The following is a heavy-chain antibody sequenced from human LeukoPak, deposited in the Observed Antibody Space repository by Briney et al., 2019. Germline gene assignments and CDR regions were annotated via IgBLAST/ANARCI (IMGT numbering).Heavy chain of an antibody. CDR1: GGTFSSYA. CDR3: ARLNDGGISS. J-gene: IGHJ5*02. CDR2: IIPIFGTA. D-gene: IGHD2-15*01. V-gene: IGHV1-69*05. Sequence: GASVKVSCKASGGTFSSYAISWVRQAPGQELERMGGIIPIFGTANYAQKFQGRVTITTDESTSTAYMELSSLGSEDTAVYYCARLNDGGISSWGQGTLVTVSS.